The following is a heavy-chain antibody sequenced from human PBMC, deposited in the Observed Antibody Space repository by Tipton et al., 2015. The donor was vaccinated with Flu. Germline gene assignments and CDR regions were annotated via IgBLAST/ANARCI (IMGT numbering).Heavy chain of an antibody. CDR3: AKDGVRREIIVVSFDV. Sequence: SLRLSCAASGFTFSKFGMHWVRQAPGKGLEWLAIISYDGRTEYYADSVKGRFTISRDNSKDTLYLEMNSLRTEDTAVYYCAKDGVRREIIVVSFDVWGQGTTVIVSS. J-gene: IGHJ6*02. CDR2: ISYDGRTE. V-gene: IGHV3-30*18. D-gene: IGHD3-22*01. CDR1: GFTFSKFG.